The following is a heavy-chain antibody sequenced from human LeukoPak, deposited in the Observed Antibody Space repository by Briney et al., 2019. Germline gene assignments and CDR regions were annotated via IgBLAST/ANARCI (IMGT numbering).Heavy chain of an antibody. D-gene: IGHD5-18*01. CDR2: ISGSGRST. Sequence: GGSLRLSCAAPRFTLSSYVMSWARQAPGKGLECVAAISGSGRSTYYADSVKGRFTISREDSKNTLYLQMNSLRAEDTAIYYCARVTGRIQIWPQPFGDGMDVWGQGTTVTVSS. CDR1: RFTLSSYV. CDR3: ARVTGRIQIWPQPFGDGMDV. J-gene: IGHJ6*02. V-gene: IGHV3-23*01.